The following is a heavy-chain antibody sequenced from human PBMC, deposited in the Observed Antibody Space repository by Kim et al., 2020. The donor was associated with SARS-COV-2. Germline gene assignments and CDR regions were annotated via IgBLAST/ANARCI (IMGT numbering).Heavy chain of an antibody. V-gene: IGHV3-33*01. D-gene: IGHD5-18*01. J-gene: IGHJ6*02. Sequence: GGSLRLSCAASGFTFSSYGMHWVRQAPGKGLEWVAVIWYDGSNKYYADSVKGRFTISRDNSKNTLYLQMNSLRAEDTAVYYCARDRTWIQLGGYYGMDVWGQGTTVTVSS. CDR1: GFTFSSYG. CDR2: IWYDGSNK. CDR3: ARDRTWIQLGGYYGMDV.